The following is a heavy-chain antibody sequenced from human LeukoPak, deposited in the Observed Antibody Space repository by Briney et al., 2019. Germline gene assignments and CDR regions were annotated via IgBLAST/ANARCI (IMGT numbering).Heavy chain of an antibody. CDR3: TRTPYSSGRFDY. J-gene: IGHJ4*02. CDR1: GFYFNSYG. Sequence: GGSMTLSCAASGFYFNSYGMDWVRQAPWKGLVWVSRILSDGSSTDYADSVKGRFTISRDNAKNTLYLQMNSLRAEDTAVYYCTRTPYSSGRFDYWGQGTLVTVSS. CDR2: ILSDGSST. V-gene: IGHV3-74*01. D-gene: IGHD6-19*01.